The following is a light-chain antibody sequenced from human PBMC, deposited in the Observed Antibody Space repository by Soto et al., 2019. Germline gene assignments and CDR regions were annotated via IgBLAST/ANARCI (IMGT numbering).Light chain of an antibody. Sequence: EIVLTQSPGTLSLSPGERATLSCRASQSVSSTFLAWYQQKPGQAPRLLIYGGSSRATGIPDRFSGSGSGTDFTLPISRLEPEDFAVYFCQRYNDSPPGYTFGQGTMLEIK. CDR3: QRYNDSPPGYT. J-gene: IGKJ2*01. CDR2: GGS. CDR1: QSVSSTF. V-gene: IGKV3-20*01.